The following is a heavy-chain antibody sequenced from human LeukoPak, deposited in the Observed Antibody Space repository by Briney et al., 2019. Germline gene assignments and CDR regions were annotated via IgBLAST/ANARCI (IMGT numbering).Heavy chain of an antibody. CDR3: ARGGKYYYDSSGSFYYYYMDV. Sequence: GASVKVSCKASGGTFSSYAISWVRQAPGQGLECMGGIIPIFGTANYAQKFQGRVTITADKSTSTAYMELRSLRSDDTAVYYCARGGKYYYDSSGSFYYYYMDVWGKGTTVTISS. CDR2: IIPIFGTA. V-gene: IGHV1-69*06. D-gene: IGHD3-22*01. CDR1: GGTFSSYA. J-gene: IGHJ6*03.